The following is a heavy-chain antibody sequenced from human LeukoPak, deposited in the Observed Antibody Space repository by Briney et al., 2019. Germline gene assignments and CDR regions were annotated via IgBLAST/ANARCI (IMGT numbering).Heavy chain of an antibody. CDR3: VTPGAHQYYFDY. J-gene: IGHJ4*02. CDR1: GGSISSSSYY. D-gene: IGHD1-14*01. Sequence: SETLSLTCTVSGGSISSSSYYWGWIRQPPGKGLEWIGSIYYSGSTCYNPSLKSRVTISVDTSKNQFSLKLSSVTAADTAVYYCVTPGAHQYYFDYWGQGTLVTVSS. CDR2: IYYSGST. V-gene: IGHV4-39*01.